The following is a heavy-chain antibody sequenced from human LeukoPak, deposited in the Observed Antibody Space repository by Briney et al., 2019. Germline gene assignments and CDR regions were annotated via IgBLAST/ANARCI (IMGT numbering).Heavy chain of an antibody. D-gene: IGHD4-11*01. CDR2: IKSKTDGGTT. CDR3: TTNTVTTGYYYYGMDV. CDR1: GFTFSNAW. Sequence: PGGSLRLSCAASGFTFSNAWMSWVRQAPGKGLEWVGRIKSKTDGGTTDYAAPVKGRFTISRDDSKNTLYLQMNSLKTEDTAVYYCTTNTVTTGYYYYGMDVWGQGTTVTVSS. J-gene: IGHJ6*02. V-gene: IGHV3-15*01.